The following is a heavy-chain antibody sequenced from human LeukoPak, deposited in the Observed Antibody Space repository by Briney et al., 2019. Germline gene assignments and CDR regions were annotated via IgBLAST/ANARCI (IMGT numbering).Heavy chain of an antibody. J-gene: IGHJ3*02. Sequence: GGSLRLSCAASGFTFSSYEMNWVRQAPGKGLEWVSYISSSGSTIYYADSVKSRFTISRDNAKNSLYLQMNSLRAEDTAVYYCARRGYYYGSGSYHDAFDIWGQGTMVTVSS. CDR3: ARRGYYYGSGSYHDAFDI. CDR2: ISSSGSTI. V-gene: IGHV3-48*03. D-gene: IGHD3-10*01. CDR1: GFTFSSYE.